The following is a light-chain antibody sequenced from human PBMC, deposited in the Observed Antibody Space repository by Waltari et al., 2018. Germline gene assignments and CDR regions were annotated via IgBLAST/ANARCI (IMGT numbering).Light chain of an antibody. CDR2: NND. J-gene: IGLJ1*01. CDR1: TPNVGSNY. CDR3: AAWDDRLSGV. V-gene: IGLV1-47*02. Sequence: QSVLTQPPSTSGTPGQRVIISCSGSTPNVGSNYVYWYQQLPGTAPKLLIYNNDQRPAGDPDRFSGSKSGTSASLAISGLRSEDEADYFCAAWDDRLSGVFGTGTTVTVL.